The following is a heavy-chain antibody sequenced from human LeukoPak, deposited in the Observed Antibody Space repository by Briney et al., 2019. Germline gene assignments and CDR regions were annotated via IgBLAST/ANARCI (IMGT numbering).Heavy chain of an antibody. J-gene: IGHJ3*02. V-gene: IGHV3-74*01. D-gene: IGHD2-8*01. CDR3: ARVQGHPPNGLDI. CDR1: GFTFSSYW. Sequence: GGSLRLSCAASGFTFSSYWMHWVRQAPGKGLVWVSRINSDGSSTSYADSVKGRFTISRDNAKNTLYLQMNSLRAEDTAVYYCARVQGHPPNGLDIWGQGAMVTVSS. CDR2: INSDGSST.